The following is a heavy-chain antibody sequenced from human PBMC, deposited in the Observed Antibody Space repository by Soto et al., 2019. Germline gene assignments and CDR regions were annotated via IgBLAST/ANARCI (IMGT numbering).Heavy chain of an antibody. CDR1: GGSISSYY. D-gene: IGHD6-13*01. Sequence: PSETLSLTCTVSGGSISSYYWSWIRQPPGKGLEWIGYIYYSGSTNYNPSLKSRVTISVDTSKNQFSLKLSSVTAADTAVYYCARASSSWYGNYYGMDVWGQGTTVTVSS. J-gene: IGHJ6*02. CDR2: IYYSGST. CDR3: ARASSSWYGNYYGMDV. V-gene: IGHV4-59*01.